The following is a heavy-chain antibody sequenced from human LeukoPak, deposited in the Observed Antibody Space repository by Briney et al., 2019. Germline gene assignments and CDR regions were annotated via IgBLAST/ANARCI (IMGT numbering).Heavy chain of an antibody. CDR2: IYYSGST. D-gene: IGHD2-15*01. V-gene: IGHV4-39*07. CDR1: GGSISSSSYY. J-gene: IGHJ4*02. Sequence: SETLSLTCTVSGGSISSSSYYWGWIRQPPGKGLEWIGSIYYSGSTYYNPSLKSRVTISVDTSKNQFSLKLSSVTAADTAVYYCARDIVVVVAAVQFFDYWGQGTLVTVSS. CDR3: ARDIVVVVAAVQFFDY.